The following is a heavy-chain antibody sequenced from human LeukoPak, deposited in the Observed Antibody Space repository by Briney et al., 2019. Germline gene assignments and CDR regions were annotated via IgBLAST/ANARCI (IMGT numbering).Heavy chain of an antibody. CDR3: ARDGRYSSSWLGYYYYMDV. CDR2: IYYSGST. CDR1: VGSISSHY. J-gene: IGHJ6*03. Sequence: SETLSLTCTFPVGSISSHYWSWIRQPPAKGLEWIGRIYYSGSTNYTHSPKSRVTISVDTSKSQFSMKLSCVTAEDTAVYYCARDGRYSSSWLGYYYYMDVWGKGTTVTVSS. D-gene: IGHD6-13*01. V-gene: IGHV4-59*11.